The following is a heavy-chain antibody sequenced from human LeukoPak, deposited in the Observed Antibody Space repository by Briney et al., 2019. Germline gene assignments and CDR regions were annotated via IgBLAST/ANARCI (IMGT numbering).Heavy chain of an antibody. CDR2: IYYSGST. Sequence: PSETLSLTCTVSGGSISSSSYYWGWIRQPPGKGVEWIGSIYYSGSTNYNPSLKSRVSISVDTSKNQFSLKLSSVTAADTAVYYCARTGSTVTMLYPFDHWGQGTLVTVSS. D-gene: IGHD4-17*01. CDR1: GGSISSSSYY. V-gene: IGHV4-39*07. CDR3: ARTGSTVTMLYPFDH. J-gene: IGHJ4*02.